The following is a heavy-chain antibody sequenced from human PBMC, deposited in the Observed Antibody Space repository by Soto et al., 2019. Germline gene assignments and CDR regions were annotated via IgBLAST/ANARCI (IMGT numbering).Heavy chain of an antibody. J-gene: IGHJ4*02. D-gene: IGHD2-21*01. V-gene: IGHV1-46*03. CDR1: GFTFTSYY. Sequence: QVQLVQSGAEVKKPGASVKVSCKASGFTFTSYYMHWVRQVPAQGLEWMGISNPSGDTTNYAQEFQGRVTMTRHTSTSTVYMELSSLRSEDTAVYYCTRGAYCDGDCYDYWGQRTLVTVSA. CDR3: TRGAYCDGDCYDY. CDR2: SNPSGDTT.